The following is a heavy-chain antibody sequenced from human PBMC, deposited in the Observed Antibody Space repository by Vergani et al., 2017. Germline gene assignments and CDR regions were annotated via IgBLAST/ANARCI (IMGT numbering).Heavy chain of an antibody. D-gene: IGHD2-2*01. CDR3: NRLSVIPVTPAYDKCMDG. Sequence: EVQLVESGGGLVQPGGSLKLSCAASGFTFSGSAMHWVRQASGKGLEWVGRIRSKANSYATAYAASVKGRFTISRDDSKNTAYLQMNSLKTEDTAMYYCNRLSVIPVTPAYDKCMDGWRKGT. CDR1: GFTFSGSA. CDR2: IRSKANSYAT. J-gene: IGHJ6*03. V-gene: IGHV3-73*01.